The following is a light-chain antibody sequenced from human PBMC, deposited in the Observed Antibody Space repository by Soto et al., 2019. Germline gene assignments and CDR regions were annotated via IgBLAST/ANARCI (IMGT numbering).Light chain of an antibody. Sequence: QSALTQPASVSGSPGQSITIPCTGTSSDVGGYNYVSWHQQHPGKPPKLMIYDVSNRPSGVSYRFSGSKSDNTASLTISGLQAEDEADYYCSSYTGSSARYVFGTGTKVTVL. CDR3: SSYTGSSARYV. V-gene: IGLV2-14*03. J-gene: IGLJ1*01. CDR2: DVS. CDR1: SSDVGGYNY.